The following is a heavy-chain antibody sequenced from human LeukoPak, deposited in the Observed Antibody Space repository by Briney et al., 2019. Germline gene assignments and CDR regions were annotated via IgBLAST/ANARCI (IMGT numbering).Heavy chain of an antibody. J-gene: IGHJ4*02. V-gene: IGHV3-23*01. CDR2: ISGSGDSA. D-gene: IGHD6-13*01. CDR1: GFTFSSYA. CDR3: AKTRPLDSSSWSHGDY. Sequence: GGSLRLSCAASGFTFSSYAMSWVRQAPGKGLEWVSAISGSGDSAYYGDSVKGRFTISRDNSKNTLYLQMNSLRAEDTAVYYCAKTRPLDSSSWSHGDYWGQGTLVTVSS.